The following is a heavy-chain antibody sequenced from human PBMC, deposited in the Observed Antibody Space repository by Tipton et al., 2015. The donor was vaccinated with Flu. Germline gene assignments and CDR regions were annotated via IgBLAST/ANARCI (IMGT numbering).Heavy chain of an antibody. D-gene: IGHD3-22*01. CDR1: GGSINNFY. CDR2: SYYTGST. CDR3: ARWAYDSSANPLFDF. Sequence: TLSLTCSVSGGSINNFYWSWIRQPPGKGLEWIGYSYYTGSTNSNPSLKSRVTISLDTSKNQFSLKLSSVTAADTAVYYCARWAYDSSANPLFDFWGQGTLVTVSS. J-gene: IGHJ4*02. V-gene: IGHV4-59*01.